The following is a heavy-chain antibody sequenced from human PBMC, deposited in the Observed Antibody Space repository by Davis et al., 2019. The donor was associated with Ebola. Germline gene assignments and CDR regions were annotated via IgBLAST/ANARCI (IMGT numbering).Heavy chain of an antibody. Sequence: PSETLSLTCAVSGVSLTAGNRWNCVRPAPGKGLEWIAEIFHRGSTSYAPSLEGRITISLDKSKNEFYLTLASVTAADTAVYFCAGAGNFSYWGQGAPVTVSS. CDR2: IFHRGST. D-gene: IGHD6-19*01. CDR3: AGAGNFSY. V-gene: IGHV4-55*01. J-gene: IGHJ4*02. CDR1: GVSLTAGNR.